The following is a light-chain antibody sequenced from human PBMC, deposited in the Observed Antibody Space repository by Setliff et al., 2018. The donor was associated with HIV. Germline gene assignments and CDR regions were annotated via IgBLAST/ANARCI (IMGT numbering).Light chain of an antibody. CDR3: SSYTSSSTWV. Sequence: QSALTQPASVSGSPGQWITISCTGTSSDVGGLNYVSGYQQQPGKAPQLLIYDVITRPSGVSDRFSASKSGNTASLTISGLQADDEADYYCSSYTSSSTWVFGGGTKVTVL. J-gene: IGLJ3*02. CDR2: DVI. V-gene: IGLV2-14*03. CDR1: SSDVGGLNY.